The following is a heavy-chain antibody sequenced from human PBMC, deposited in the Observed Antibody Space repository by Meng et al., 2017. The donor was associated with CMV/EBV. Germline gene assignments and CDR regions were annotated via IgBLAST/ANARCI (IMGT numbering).Heavy chain of an antibody. Sequence: GGSLRLSCAASGFTFSSYGMHWVRQAPGKGLEWVAFIRYDGSNKYYADSVKGRFTISRDNSKNTLYLQMNSLRAEDTAVYYCARDGVVVVPAASISLDYWGQGTLVTVSS. CDR2: IRYDGSNK. CDR1: GFTFSSYG. D-gene: IGHD2-2*01. CDR3: ARDGVVVVPAASISLDY. J-gene: IGHJ4*02. V-gene: IGHV3-30*02.